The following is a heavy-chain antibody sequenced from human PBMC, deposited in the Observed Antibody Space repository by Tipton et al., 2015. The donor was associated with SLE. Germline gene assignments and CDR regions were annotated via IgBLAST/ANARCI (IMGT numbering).Heavy chain of an antibody. CDR3: ARRTPETRGYYYYMDV. Sequence: QLVQSGSELKKPGASVKVSCKASGYTFTTYALNWVRQAPGQGLEWMGWISAYTGDTNYAQQFQGRVTMTTDTPTTTAHMELRSLRSDDTAVYYCARRTPETRGYYYYMDVWGKGTTVTVSS. D-gene: IGHD1-14*01. J-gene: IGHJ6*03. CDR2: ISAYTGDT. V-gene: IGHV1-18*01. CDR1: GYTFTTYA.